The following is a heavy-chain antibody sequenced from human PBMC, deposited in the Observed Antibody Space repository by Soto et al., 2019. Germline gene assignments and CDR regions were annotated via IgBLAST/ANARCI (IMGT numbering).Heavy chain of an antibody. J-gene: IGHJ5*02. CDR3: ARDRAPRLRFLDWLFTAIDP. CDR2: ISGSGGST. D-gene: IGHD3-3*01. Sequence: HPGGSLRLSCAASGFTFSSYAMSWVRQAPGKGLEWVSAISGSGGSTYYADSVKGRFTISRDNSKNTLYLQMNSLRAEDTAVYYCARDRAPRLRFLDWLFTAIDPWGQGNLVTFSS. V-gene: IGHV3-23*01. CDR1: GFTFSSYA.